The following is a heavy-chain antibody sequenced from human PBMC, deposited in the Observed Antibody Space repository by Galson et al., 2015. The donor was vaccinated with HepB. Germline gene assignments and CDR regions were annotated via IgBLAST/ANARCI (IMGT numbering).Heavy chain of an antibody. J-gene: IGHJ4*02. V-gene: IGHV3-30*18. CDR2: ISYDGSNK. CDR3: AKRAELDYFDY. D-gene: IGHD1-14*01. CDR1: GFTFSSYG. Sequence: SLRLSCAASGFTFSSYGMHWVRQAPGKGLEWVAVISYDGSNKYYADSVKGRFTISRDNSKNTLYLQMNSLRAEDTAVYYCAKRAELDYFDYWGQGTLVTVSS.